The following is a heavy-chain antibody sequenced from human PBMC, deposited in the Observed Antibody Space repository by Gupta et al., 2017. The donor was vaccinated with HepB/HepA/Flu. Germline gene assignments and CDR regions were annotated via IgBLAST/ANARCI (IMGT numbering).Heavy chain of an antibody. CDR2: MNTNSGKT. J-gene: IGHJ2*01. CDR3: ARGRAGRFLEWWYFDL. CDR1: GYTFTSYD. V-gene: IGHV1-8*03. Sequence: QVQLVQSGAEVKKPGASVKVSCKASGYTFTSYDINWVRQATGQGLEWMGWMNTNSGKTGYAQKFQGRVTITRNTSISTAYMELSSLRSEDTAVYYCARGRAGRFLEWWYFDLGGRGTLVTVSS. D-gene: IGHD3-3*01.